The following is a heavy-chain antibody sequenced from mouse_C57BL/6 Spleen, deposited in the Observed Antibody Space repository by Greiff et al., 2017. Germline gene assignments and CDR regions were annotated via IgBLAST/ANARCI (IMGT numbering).Heavy chain of an antibody. CDR2: LDPETGGT. CDR1: GYTFTDYE. J-gene: IGHJ4*01. CDR3: TRRMGNCPYYAMDY. V-gene: IGHV1-15*01. D-gene: IGHD2-1*01. Sequence: VQLQQSGAELVRPGASVTLSCKASGYTFTDYEMHWVKQTPVPGLEWIGALDPETGGTAYNQKFKGKAILTADKSSSTAYMELRSLTSEDSAVYYCTRRMGNCPYYAMDYWGQGTSVTVSS.